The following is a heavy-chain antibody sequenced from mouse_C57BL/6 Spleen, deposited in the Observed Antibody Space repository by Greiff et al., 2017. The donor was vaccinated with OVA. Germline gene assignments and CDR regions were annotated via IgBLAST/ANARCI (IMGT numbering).Heavy chain of an antibody. CDR2: IDPEDGDT. J-gene: IGHJ2*01. V-gene: IGHV14-2*01. CDR1: GFNFKDYY. Sequence: VLLQQSGAELVKPGASVKLSCTASGFNFKDYYMNWVKQRPEQGLEWIGRIDPEDGDTNYAAKFKGKATLTADTSSSTAYMQLSSLTSEDSAVFYSARSGYSEGYWGQGTTLTVSS. CDR3: ARSGYSEGY. D-gene: IGHD3-1*01.